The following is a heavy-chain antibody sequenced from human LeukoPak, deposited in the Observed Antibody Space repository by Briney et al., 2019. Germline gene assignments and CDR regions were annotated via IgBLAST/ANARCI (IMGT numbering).Heavy chain of an antibody. D-gene: IGHD5-18*01. V-gene: IGHV4-59*08. CDR2: IYYSGST. J-gene: IGHJ4*02. Sequence: KPSETLSLTCTVSGGSISSYYWSWIRQPPGKGLEWIGYIYYSGSTNYNPSLKSRVTISVDTSKNQFSLKLSSVTAADTAVYYCARHFGYSYGYDHWGQGTLVTVSS. CDR3: ARHFGYSYGYDH. CDR1: GGSISSYY.